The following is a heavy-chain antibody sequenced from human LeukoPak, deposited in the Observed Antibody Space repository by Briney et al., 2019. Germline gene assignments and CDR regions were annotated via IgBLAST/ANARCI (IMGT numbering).Heavy chain of an antibody. CDR2: ITWNGDSK. CDR3: ARGYSSSWYYYGMNV. D-gene: IGHD6-13*01. CDR1: GFIFDDYG. Sequence: GGSLRLSCAASGFIFDDYGMTWVRQAPGKGLEWVSGITWNGDSKGYADSVKGRFTISRDNAKNSLYLQMNSLRAEDTAVYYCARGYSSSWYYYGMNVWGQGTTVTVSS. J-gene: IGHJ6*02. V-gene: IGHV3-20*04.